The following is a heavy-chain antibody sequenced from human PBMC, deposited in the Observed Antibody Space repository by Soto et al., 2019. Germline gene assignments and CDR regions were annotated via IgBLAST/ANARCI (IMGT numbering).Heavy chain of an antibody. D-gene: IGHD3-22*01. CDR1: GGTFSSYA. Sequence: QVQLVQSGAEGKKPGSSVKVSCKASGGTFSSYAISWVRQAPGQGLEWMGGIIPIFGTANYAQKFQGRVTITADKSTSTAYMELSSLRSEDTTVYYCASTVAYYYDSSGDYYFDYWGQGTLVTVSS. J-gene: IGHJ4*02. V-gene: IGHV1-69*06. CDR3: ASTVAYYYDSSGDYYFDY. CDR2: IIPIFGTA.